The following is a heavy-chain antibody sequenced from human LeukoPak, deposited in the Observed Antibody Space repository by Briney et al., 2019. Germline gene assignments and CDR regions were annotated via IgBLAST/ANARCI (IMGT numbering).Heavy chain of an antibody. CDR1: GFTVSSNY. D-gene: IGHD1-26*01. CDR3: ARVRVGAGIYLDY. J-gene: IGHJ4*02. Sequence: PGGSLRLSCAASGFTVSSNYMNWVRQAPGKGLEWVSSISSSSSYIYYADSVKGRFTISRDNAKNSLYLQMNSLRAEDTAVYYCARVRVGAGIYLDYWGQGTLVTVSS. CDR2: ISSSSSYI. V-gene: IGHV3-21*01.